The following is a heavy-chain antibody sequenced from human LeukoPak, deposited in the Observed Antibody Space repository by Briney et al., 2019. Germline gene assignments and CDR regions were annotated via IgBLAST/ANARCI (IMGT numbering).Heavy chain of an antibody. CDR2: IKQDGSEK. CDR1: GFTFGDTW. J-gene: IGHJ4*02. V-gene: IGHV3-7*03. D-gene: IGHD3/OR15-3a*01. Sequence: GGSLRLSCAASGFTFGDTWMNWVRQVPGQGLEWVANIKQDGSEKFYVASVKGRFTISRDNGESSLYLQMNSLRAEDTALYYCATSYDMGWLIGYWGQGTLVTVSS. CDR3: ATSYDMGWLIGY.